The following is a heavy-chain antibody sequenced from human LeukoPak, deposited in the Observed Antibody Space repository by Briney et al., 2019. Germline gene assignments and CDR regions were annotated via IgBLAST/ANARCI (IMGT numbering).Heavy chain of an antibody. CDR2: IYTSGST. J-gene: IGHJ5*02. V-gene: IGHV4-61*02. D-gene: IGHD5-12*01. CDR3: ARDSYSGFDP. Sequence: SQTLSLTCTVSGGSISSGSYYWSWIRQPAGKGLEWIGRIYTSGSTNYNPSLKSRVTISVDTSKNQFSLKLSSVTAADTAVYYCARDSYSGFDPWGQGTLVTVSS. CDR1: GGSISSGSYY.